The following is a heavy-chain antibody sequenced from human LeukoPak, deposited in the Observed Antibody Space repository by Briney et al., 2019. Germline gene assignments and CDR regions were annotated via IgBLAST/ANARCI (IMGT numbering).Heavy chain of an antibody. V-gene: IGHV4-34*01. D-gene: IGHD6-19*01. J-gene: IGHJ4*02. CDR2: MYYTGST. Sequence: PSETLSLTCAVYGGSFSGYYWSWIRQPPGKGLEWIGNMYYTGSTYYNPSLKSRVTISVDTSKNQFSLKLTSVTAAETAVYYCARLTRNRSGWVDYWGQGTLVTVSS. CDR1: GGSFSGYY. CDR3: ARLTRNRSGWVDY.